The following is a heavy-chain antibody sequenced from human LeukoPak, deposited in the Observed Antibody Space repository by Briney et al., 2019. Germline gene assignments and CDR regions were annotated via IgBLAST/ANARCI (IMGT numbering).Heavy chain of an antibody. CDR3: ARDSDPGYSSGWRAFDY. Sequence: GGSLRLSCAASGFTFDDYGMSWVRQAPGKGLEWVSGINWNGGSTGYADSVKGRFTISSDNAKNSLYLQMNSLRAEDTALYYCARDSDPGYSSGWRAFDYWGQGTLVTVSS. J-gene: IGHJ4*02. CDR1: GFTFDDYG. V-gene: IGHV3-20*04. CDR2: INWNGGST. D-gene: IGHD6-19*01.